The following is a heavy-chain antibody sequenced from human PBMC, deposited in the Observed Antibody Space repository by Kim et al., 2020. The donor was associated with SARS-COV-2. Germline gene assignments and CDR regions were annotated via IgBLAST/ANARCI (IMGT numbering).Heavy chain of an antibody. V-gene: IGHV4-59*01. J-gene: IGHJ6*02. Sequence: SETLSLTCTVSGGSISSYYWSWIRQPPGKGLEWIGYIYYSGSTNYNPSLKSRVTISVDTSKNQFSLKLSSVTAADTAVYYCARDGRIAVAGTYYYYGMDVWGQGTTVTVSS. CDR2: IYYSGST. CDR1: GGSISSYY. D-gene: IGHD6-19*01. CDR3: ARDGRIAVAGTYYYYGMDV.